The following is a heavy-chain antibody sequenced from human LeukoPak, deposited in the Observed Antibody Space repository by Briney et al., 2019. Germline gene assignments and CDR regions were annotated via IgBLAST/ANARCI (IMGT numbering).Heavy chain of an antibody. CDR1: GGFISSYY. Sequence: SETLSLTCSVSGGFISSYYWNWIRQPPGKGLEWIGYMYYRGRTNYSPSLKSRVTISVDTSKNQFSLKLSSVTAADTAVYYCARGWKYRNGYTVTELGSGYFDYWGQGTLVTVSS. V-gene: IGHV4-59*01. D-gene: IGHD5-18*01. CDR3: ARGWKYRNGYTVTELGSGYFDY. J-gene: IGHJ4*02. CDR2: MYYRGRT.